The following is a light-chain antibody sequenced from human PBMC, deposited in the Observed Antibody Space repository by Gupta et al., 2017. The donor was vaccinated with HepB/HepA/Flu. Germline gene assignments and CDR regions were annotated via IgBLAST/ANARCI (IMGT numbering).Light chain of an antibody. CDR3: QQCYDLPYT. Sequence: DIQMTQSPSSLSASVGDRVSITCRASQDIRNYLNRYQQKPGKAPKVLIYDVSNLERRVPSRFSGSESGTDFTLTISSLKPEDIATYFCQQCYDLPYTFGQGAKLEI. J-gene: IGKJ2*01. CDR2: DVS. V-gene: IGKV1-33*01. CDR1: QDIRNY.